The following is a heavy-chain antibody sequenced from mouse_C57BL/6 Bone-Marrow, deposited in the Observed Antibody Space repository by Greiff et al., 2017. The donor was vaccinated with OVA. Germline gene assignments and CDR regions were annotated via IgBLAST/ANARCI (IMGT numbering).Heavy chain of an antibody. D-gene: IGHD2-12*01. CDR2: ISDGGSYT. V-gene: IGHV5-4*01. J-gene: IGHJ4*01. CDR3: ARDDYTYAMDY. CDR1: GFTFSSYA. Sequence: EVHLVESGGGLVKPGGSLKLSCAASGFTFSSYAMSWVRQTPEKRLEWVGTISDGGSYTYYPDNVKGRFTISRDNAKNNLYLQMSHLKSEDTAMYYCARDDYTYAMDYWGQGTSVTVSA.